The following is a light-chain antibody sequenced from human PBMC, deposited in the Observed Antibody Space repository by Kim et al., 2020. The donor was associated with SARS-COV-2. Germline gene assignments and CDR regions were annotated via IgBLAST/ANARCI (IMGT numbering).Light chain of an antibody. Sequence: QSVLTQPPSASESPGQSVTISCTGTSSDVGGYNYVSWYQKYPGKAPKLMIYNVNKRPSGVPDRFSGSKSGNTASLTVSGLQAEDEADYYCSSYAGRNNMVFGGGTQLTVL. CDR3: SSYAGRNNMV. V-gene: IGLV2-8*01. J-gene: IGLJ3*02. CDR1: SSDVGGYNY. CDR2: NVN.